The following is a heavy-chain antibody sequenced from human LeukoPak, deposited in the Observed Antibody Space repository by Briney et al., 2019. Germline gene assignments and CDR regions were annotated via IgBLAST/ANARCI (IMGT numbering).Heavy chain of an antibody. Sequence: PSQTLSLTCTVSGGSISSGGYYWSWIRQHPGRGLEWIGYIYYRGNTYYNPSLKSRVTISIDSSKNHFSMKLSSVTAADTAVYYCARVPYYDSSGPYFDYWGQGTLVTVSS. CDR3: ARVPYYDSSGPYFDY. CDR2: IYYRGNT. J-gene: IGHJ4*02. D-gene: IGHD3-22*01. CDR1: GGSISSGGYY. V-gene: IGHV4-31*03.